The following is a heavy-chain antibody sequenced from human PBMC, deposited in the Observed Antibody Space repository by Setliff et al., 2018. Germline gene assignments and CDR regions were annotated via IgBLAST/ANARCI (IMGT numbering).Heavy chain of an antibody. CDR3: ARTCSGSGCYAGLES. CDR1: GFTFSNYR. Sequence: GESLKISCAASGFTFSNYRMHWVRQAPGKGLEWVAVIWDDGVKKYHADSVKGRFTISRDNSKNTLYLQMNSLRPEDTAVYYCARTCSGSGCYAGLESWGQGTPVTVSS. CDR2: IWDDGVKK. V-gene: IGHV3-33*08. D-gene: IGHD2-15*01. J-gene: IGHJ4*02.